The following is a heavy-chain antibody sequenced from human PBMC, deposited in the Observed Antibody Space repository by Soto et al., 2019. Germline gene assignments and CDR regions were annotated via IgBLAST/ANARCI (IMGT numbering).Heavy chain of an antibody. CDR3: VKDKGAAAGFDY. CDR1: GFTFSNHG. D-gene: IGHD6-13*01. J-gene: IGHJ4*02. Sequence: QVHLVESGGGVVQPGRSLRLSCAASGFTFSNHGMHWVRQAPGKGLEWMGVISYEGSEKYYAGSVKGRFTSSRDNSKNTLYLQMDTLRAEDTAIYYCVKDKGAAAGFDYWGQGILVTVSS. V-gene: IGHV3-30*18. CDR2: ISYEGSEK.